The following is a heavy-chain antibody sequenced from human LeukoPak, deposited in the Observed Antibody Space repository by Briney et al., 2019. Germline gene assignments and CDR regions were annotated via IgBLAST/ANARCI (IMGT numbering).Heavy chain of an antibody. CDR1: GYTFTGYY. V-gene: IGHV1-2*02. J-gene: IGHJ4*02. CDR2: INPNSGGT. D-gene: IGHD2-2*02. CDR3: ASDNVLGENCSSTSCHTDY. Sequence: ASVKVSCKASGYTFTGYYMHWVRQAPGQGLEWMGWINPNSGGTNYAQKFQGRVTMTRDTSISTAYMELSRLRSDDTAVYYCASDNVLGENCSSTSCHTDYWGQGTLVTVSS.